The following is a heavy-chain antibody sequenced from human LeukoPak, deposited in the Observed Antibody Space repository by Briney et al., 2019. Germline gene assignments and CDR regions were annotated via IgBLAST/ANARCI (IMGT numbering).Heavy chain of an antibody. J-gene: IGHJ4*02. CDR3: ARPSFTQGSYFDG. CDR1: GFSFITYW. D-gene: IGHD2-15*01. Sequence: GGSLRLSCAASGFSFITYWMGWVRPAPRKGPEGVANIRHDGGETYYVGSVKGRFTIFRDNAKNSLYLQMNSLSAEDTAVYYCARPSFTQGSYFDGWGQGTLVTVSS. V-gene: IGHV3-7*01. CDR2: IRHDGGET.